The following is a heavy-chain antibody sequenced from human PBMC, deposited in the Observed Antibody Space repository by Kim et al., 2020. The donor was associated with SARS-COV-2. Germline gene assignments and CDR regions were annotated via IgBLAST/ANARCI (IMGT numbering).Heavy chain of an antibody. D-gene: IGHD6-19*01. V-gene: IGHV3-73*01. Sequence: GGSLRLSCAASGFTLSGSTVHWVRQASGKGLEWVGRIRSKANSYAAAYAASVKNRFTISRDDSKNTAYLQMNSLKTEDTAVYYCTRVNPIAGGWYDAFD. CDR2: IRSKANSYAA. J-gene: IGHJ3*02. CDR1: GFTLSGST. CDR3: TRVNPIAGGWYDAFD.